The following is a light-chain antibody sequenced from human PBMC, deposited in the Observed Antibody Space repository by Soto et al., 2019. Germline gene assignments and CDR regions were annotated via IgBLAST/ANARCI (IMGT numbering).Light chain of an antibody. CDR1: QSILSW. J-gene: IGKJ1*01. Sequence: DIQITLAPSTLSAAVGYRVTITFRASQSILSWLAWYQQKPGKAPKLLIYTASTLKSGVPSRFSGSGSGTEFTLTISSLQPDDFANYYRQQYSSPSTFGQGTKVDIK. CDR3: QQYSSPST. V-gene: IGKV1-5*03. CDR2: TAS.